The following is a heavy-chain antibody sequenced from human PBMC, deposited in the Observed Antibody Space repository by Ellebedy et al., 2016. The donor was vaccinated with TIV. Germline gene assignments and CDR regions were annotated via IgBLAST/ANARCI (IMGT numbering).Heavy chain of an antibody. V-gene: IGHV1-46*04. CDR3: ARDRGGVGATNGFDY. Sequence: AASVKVSCKASGYTFTSYYMHWVRQAPGQGLEWMGIINPSGGSTSYAQKLQGRVTMTRYTSTSTVYMELSSLRSEDTAVYYCARDRGGVGATNGFDYWGQGTLVTVSS. J-gene: IGHJ4*02. D-gene: IGHD1-26*01. CDR2: INPSGGST. CDR1: GYTFTSYY.